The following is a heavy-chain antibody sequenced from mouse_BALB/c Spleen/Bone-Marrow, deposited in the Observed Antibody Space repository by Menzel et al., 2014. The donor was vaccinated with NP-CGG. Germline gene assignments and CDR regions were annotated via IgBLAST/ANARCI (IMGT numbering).Heavy chain of an antibody. CDR2: INPSNGRT. Sequence: VKLMESGAELMKPGASVKLSCKASGYTFTSYWMHWVKQRPGQGLEWIGEINPSNGRTNYNEKFKSKATLTVDKSSSTAYMQLSSLTSEDSAVYYCARRATTVVATDYWGQGTTLTVSS. CDR1: GYTFTSYW. D-gene: IGHD1-1*01. CDR3: ARRATTVVATDY. V-gene: IGHV1S81*02. J-gene: IGHJ2*01.